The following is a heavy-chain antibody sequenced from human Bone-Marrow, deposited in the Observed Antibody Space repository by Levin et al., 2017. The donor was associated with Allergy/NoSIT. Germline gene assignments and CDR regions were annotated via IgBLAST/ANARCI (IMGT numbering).Heavy chain of an antibody. CDR3: ARGINTLYLGWELLLGGPLDY. J-gene: IGHJ4*02. V-gene: IGHV1-18*01. D-gene: IGHD1-26*01. Sequence: ASVKVSCKASGYTFTSYGISWVRQAPGQGLEWMGWISAYNGNTNYAQKLQGRVTMTTDTSTSTAYMELRSLRSDDTAVYYCARGINTLYLGWELLLGGPLDYWGQGTLVTVSS. CDR1: GYTFTSYG. CDR2: ISAYNGNT.